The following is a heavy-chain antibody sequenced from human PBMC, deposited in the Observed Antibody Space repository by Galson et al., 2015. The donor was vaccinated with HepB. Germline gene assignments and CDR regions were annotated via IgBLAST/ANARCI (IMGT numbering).Heavy chain of an antibody. J-gene: IGHJ6*02. D-gene: IGHD6-13*01. CDR2: IDPSDSYT. CDR3: ARGEQHPPHYYYGMDV. V-gene: IGHV5-10-1*01. Sequence: QSGAEVKKPGESLKISCKGSGYSFTSYWISWVRQMPGKGLEWMGRIDPSDSYTNYSPSFQGHVTISADKSISTAYLQWSSLKASDTAMYYCARGEQHPPHYYYGMDVWGQGTTVTVSS. CDR1: GYSFTSYW.